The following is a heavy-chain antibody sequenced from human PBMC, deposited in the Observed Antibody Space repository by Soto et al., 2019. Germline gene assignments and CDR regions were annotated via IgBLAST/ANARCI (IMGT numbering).Heavy chain of an antibody. CDR2: ISAYNGNT. D-gene: IGHD2-8*02. CDR1: GHTFSSYG. V-gene: IGHV1-18*01. J-gene: IGHJ4*02. CDR3: PRAIYCTGGSSNFDH. Sequence: QVQLVQSGAEVVKPGASVRVSCKTSGHTFSSYGFTWVRQAPGQGLEWMGWISAYNGNTNYAQKFQGRVTVTTDTATITAYMALRSLRSDDTAVYYCPRAIYCTGGSSNFDHRRQGTLVTVSS.